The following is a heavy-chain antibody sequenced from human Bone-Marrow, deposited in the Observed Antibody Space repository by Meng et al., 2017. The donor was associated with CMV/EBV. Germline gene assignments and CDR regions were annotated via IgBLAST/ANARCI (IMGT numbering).Heavy chain of an antibody. CDR1: GFSLSNARMG. J-gene: IGHJ4*02. V-gene: IGHV2-26*01. CDR3: ARTPITGTPSYYFDY. CDR2: IFSNDEN. D-gene: IGHD1-20*01. Sequence: SGPTLVTPTETLTLTCTVSGFSLSNARMGVSWIRQPPGKALEWLAHIFSNDENSYSTALKSRLTISKDTSKSQVVLTMTNMDPVDTATYYCARTPITGTPSYYFDYWGQGTLVTVSS.